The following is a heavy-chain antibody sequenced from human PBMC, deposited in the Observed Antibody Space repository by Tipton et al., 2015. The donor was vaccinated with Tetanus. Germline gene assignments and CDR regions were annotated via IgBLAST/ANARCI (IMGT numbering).Heavy chain of an antibody. CDR2: IFHDGTT. J-gene: IGHJ4*02. V-gene: IGHV4-4*02. D-gene: IGHD2-2*01. CDR3: ASHLGSCTSTSCQPFAY. Sequence: TLSLTCAVSGVSISTSDWWSWVRQPPGKGLERIGEIFHDGTTNYNPSLKSRVTISVDKSKSQFSLKWTSVTAADTAVYYCASHLGSCTSTSCQPFAYWGQGTLVTVSS. CDR1: GVSISTSDW.